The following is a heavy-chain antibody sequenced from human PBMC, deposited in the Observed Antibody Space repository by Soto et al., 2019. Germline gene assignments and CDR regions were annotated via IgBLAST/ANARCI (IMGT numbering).Heavy chain of an antibody. J-gene: IGHJ4*02. V-gene: IGHV3-23*01. D-gene: IGHD2-2*01. CDR3: AKDLPEYCSSTSCWAPGFDY. CDR2: IGGSGGPT. Sequence: GGSLRLSCAASRFTFSSYAMSWVRQAPGKGLEWVSAIGGSGGPTYYADSVKGRFTISRDNSKNTLYLQMNSLGAEDTAVYYCAKDLPEYCSSTSCWAPGFDYWGQGTLVTVSS. CDR1: RFTFSSYA.